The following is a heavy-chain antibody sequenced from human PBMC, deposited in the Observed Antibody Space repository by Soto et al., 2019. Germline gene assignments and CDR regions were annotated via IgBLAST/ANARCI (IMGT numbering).Heavy chain of an antibody. Sequence: GGSLRLSCIGSGFTFSNAWINWVRQAPGKGLEWVGRIKSKPDGGKTDYAAPVKGRFSISRDDSKNTVYLQMNSLKTEDTAQYYCVKGQYCDXWGQGTLVTVSX. CDR2: IKSKPDGGKT. CDR1: GFTFSNAW. V-gene: IGHV3-15*01. CDR3: VKGQYCDX. J-gene: IGHJ4*02.